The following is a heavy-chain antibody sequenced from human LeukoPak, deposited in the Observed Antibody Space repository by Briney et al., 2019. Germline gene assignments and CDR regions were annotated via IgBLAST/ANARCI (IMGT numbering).Heavy chain of an antibody. Sequence: PGGSLRLSCAASGFTFSNYGMHWVRQAPGKGLEWVAVISYDGSNKNYGDSVKGRFTISRDISKNTLYLQMNSLRAEDTAVYYCARGVIWFGESPKNWLGPDPWGQGTLVTVSS. D-gene: IGHD3-10*01. CDR2: ISYDGSNK. CDR3: ARGVIWFGESPKNWLGPDP. J-gene: IGHJ5*02. CDR1: GFTFSNYG. V-gene: IGHV3-30*03.